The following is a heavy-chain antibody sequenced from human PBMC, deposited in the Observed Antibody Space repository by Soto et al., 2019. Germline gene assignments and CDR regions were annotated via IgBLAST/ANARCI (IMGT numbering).Heavy chain of an antibody. CDR2: IIPIFGTA. J-gene: IGHJ6*02. CDR3: ARVQQQPTPKDNYYCYGMDV. Sequence: SVKVSCKASGGTFSSYAISWVRQAPGQGLEWMGGIIPIFGTANYAQKFQGRVTITADESTSTAYMELSSLRSEDTAVYYCARVQQQPTPKDNYYCYGMDVWGQGTTVTVSS. D-gene: IGHD6-13*01. V-gene: IGHV1-69*13. CDR1: GGTFSSYA.